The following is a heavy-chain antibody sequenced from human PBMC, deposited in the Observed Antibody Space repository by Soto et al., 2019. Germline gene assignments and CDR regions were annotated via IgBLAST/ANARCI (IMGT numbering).Heavy chain of an antibody. Sequence: LSRGDSRFTLSIYSIHWVRQAPGKGLECVAVISYDGSNKDYGDSVKGRVTISRDNSTNTMYLQMNSLRAEDKAVYYCAKGSEVQRDWGQGTLVTVSS. CDR3: AKGSEVQRD. D-gene: IGHD1-1*01. V-gene: IGHV3-30*18. CDR2: ISYDGSNK. J-gene: IGHJ4*02. CDR1: RFTLSIYS.